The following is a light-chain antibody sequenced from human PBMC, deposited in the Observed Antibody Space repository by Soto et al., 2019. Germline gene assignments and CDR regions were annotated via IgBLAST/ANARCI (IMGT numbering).Light chain of an antibody. J-gene: IGKJ5*01. CDR3: QQLNSYPRT. CDR2: AAS. CDR1: QGISSY. Sequence: DIQLTQSPSVLSASAGDRVTITCRASQGISSYLAWYQQKPGKAPKLLIYAASTLQSGVPSRFSGSGSGTEFTLTISSLQPEDFATYYCQQLNSYPRTFGQGTRLEIK. V-gene: IGKV1-9*01.